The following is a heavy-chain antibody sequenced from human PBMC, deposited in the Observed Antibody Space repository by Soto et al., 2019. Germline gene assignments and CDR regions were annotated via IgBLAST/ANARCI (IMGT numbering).Heavy chain of an antibody. Sequence: SETLSLACAVYGGSLIGDFWSWIRQSPGKGLEWIVEIHHSGSANYNPSLKSRVTISVDTSTNQFSLKLTSVTAADTAVYYCARLKVRGYGSITSCQTDGMDVWGQGTTVTVSS. CDR3: ARLKVRGYGSITSCQTDGMDV. CDR2: IHHSGSA. J-gene: IGHJ6*02. CDR1: GGSLIGDF. V-gene: IGHV4-34*01. D-gene: IGHD2-2*01.